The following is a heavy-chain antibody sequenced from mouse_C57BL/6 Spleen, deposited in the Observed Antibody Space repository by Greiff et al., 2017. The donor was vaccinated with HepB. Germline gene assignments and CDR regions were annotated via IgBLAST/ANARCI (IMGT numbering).Heavy chain of an antibody. V-gene: IGHV2-6*03. J-gene: IGHJ4*01. D-gene: IGHD1-1*01. CDR2: IWSDGST. Sequence: QVQLKQSGPGLVAPSPSLSITCTVSGFSLTSYGVHWVRQPPGKGLEWLVVIWSDGSTTYNSALKSRLRISKDNSKSQVFLKMNSLQTDDTAMYYCARDGSPPYYAMDYWGQGTSVTVSS. CDR3: ARDGSPPYYAMDY. CDR1: GFSLTSYG.